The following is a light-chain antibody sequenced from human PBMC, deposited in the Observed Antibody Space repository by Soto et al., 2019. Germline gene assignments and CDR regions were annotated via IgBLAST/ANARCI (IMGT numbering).Light chain of an antibody. CDR1: SSDVGGYDF. Sequence: QSALTQPASVSGSPGQSITISCTGSSSDVGGYDFVSWYQQHPGKAPKVVIYDVNHRPSGVSDRFSGSKSGNMASLTISRLQAEDEATYYCSSYSITTTLYVFGAGTQLTVL. J-gene: IGLJ7*01. CDR3: SSYSITTTLYV. CDR2: DVN. V-gene: IGLV2-14*03.